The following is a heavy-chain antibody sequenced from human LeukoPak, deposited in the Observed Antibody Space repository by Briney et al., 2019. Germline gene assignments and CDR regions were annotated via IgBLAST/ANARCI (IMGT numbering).Heavy chain of an antibody. CDR3: ARHQYSSSWYDY. CDR1: GGSISSYY. V-gene: IGHV4-4*09. Sequence: SETLSLTCTVSGGSISSYYWSWIRQPPGKGLEWIGYIYTSGSTNYNPSLKSRVTISVVTSKNQFSLKLSSVTAADTAVYYCARHQYSSSWYDYWGQGTLVTVSS. J-gene: IGHJ4*02. D-gene: IGHD6-13*01. CDR2: IYTSGST.